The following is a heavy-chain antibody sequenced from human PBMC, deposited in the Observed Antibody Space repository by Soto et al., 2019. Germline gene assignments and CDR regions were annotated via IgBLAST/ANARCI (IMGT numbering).Heavy chain of an antibody. Sequence: VQLVESGGGVVQPGRSLRLSCAASGFTFSSYEMNWVRQAPGKGLEWVSYISSSGSTIYYADSVKGRFTISRDNAKNSLYLQMNSLRAEDTAVYYCARSSGEDYFDYWGQGTLVTVSS. CDR1: GFTFSSYE. CDR2: ISSSGSTI. D-gene: IGHD6-19*01. J-gene: IGHJ4*02. CDR3: ARSSGEDYFDY. V-gene: IGHV3-48*03.